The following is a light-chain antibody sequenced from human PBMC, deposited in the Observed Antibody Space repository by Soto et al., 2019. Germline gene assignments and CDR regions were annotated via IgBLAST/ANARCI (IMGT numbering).Light chain of an antibody. J-gene: IGKJ5*01. CDR1: QSISSY. CDR3: QQSYSTPSIT. Sequence: DIQMTQSPSSLSASVGDRVTITCRASQSISSYLNWYQQKPGKAXKLLIYAASSLQSGVPSRFSGSGSGTDFTLTISSLQPEDFATYYCQQSYSTPSITFGQGTRLEIK. CDR2: AAS. V-gene: IGKV1-39*01.